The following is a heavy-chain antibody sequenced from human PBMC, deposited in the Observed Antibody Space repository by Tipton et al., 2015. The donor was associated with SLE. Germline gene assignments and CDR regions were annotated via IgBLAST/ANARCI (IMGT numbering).Heavy chain of an antibody. V-gene: IGHV4-34*01. CDR3: ARVIGIAARPFDY. J-gene: IGHJ4*02. Sequence: TLSLTCAVYGGSFSGYYWSWIRQPPEKGLEWIGEINHSGSTNYNPSLKSRVTISVDTSKNQFSLKLSSVTAADTAVYYCARVIGIAARPFDYWGQGTLVTVSS. CDR1: GGSFSGYY. D-gene: IGHD6-6*01. CDR2: INHSGST.